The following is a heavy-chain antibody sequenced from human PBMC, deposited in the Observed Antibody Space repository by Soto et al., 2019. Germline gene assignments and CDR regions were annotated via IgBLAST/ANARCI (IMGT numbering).Heavy chain of an antibody. D-gene: IGHD3-9*01. CDR2: IYWDDDK. Sequence: QITLKESGPTLVKPTQTLTLTCTFSGFSLSTSGVGVGWIRQPPGKALEWLALIYWDDDKRYSPSLKSRLTITKDTSKNQVVLTMTNMDPVDTATYYCAHNVGWGYFDWLPSFDYWGQGTLVTVSS. V-gene: IGHV2-5*02. J-gene: IGHJ4*02. CDR3: AHNVGWGYFDWLPSFDY. CDR1: GFSLSTSGVG.